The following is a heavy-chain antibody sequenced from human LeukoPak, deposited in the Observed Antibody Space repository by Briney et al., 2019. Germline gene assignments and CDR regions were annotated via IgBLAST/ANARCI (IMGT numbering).Heavy chain of an antibody. CDR1: GVTFSSYS. D-gene: IGHD3-10*01. CDR3: ASVDYYGSGNYYNDVDY. Sequence: GGSLRLSCAASGVTFSSYSMNWVRQAPGKGLEWVSSISSSSSYIYYADPVKGRLTISRDNAKNSLYLQMNSLRAEDTAVYYCASVDYYGSGNYYNDVDYWGQGTLVTVSS. J-gene: IGHJ4*02. CDR2: ISSSSSYI. V-gene: IGHV3-21*01.